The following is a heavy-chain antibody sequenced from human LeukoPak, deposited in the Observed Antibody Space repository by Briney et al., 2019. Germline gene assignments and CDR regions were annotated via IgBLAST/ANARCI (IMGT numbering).Heavy chain of an antibody. CDR3: ARAFEAYCGGDCVARAFDI. D-gene: IGHD2-21*02. Sequence: GGSLRLSCAASGFTFSSYWMHWVRHAPGKGLVWVSRINSDGSSTSYADSVKGRFTISRDNAKNTLCLQMNSLRAEDTAVYYCARAFEAYCGGDCVARAFDIWGQGTMVTVSS. J-gene: IGHJ3*02. CDR2: INSDGSST. V-gene: IGHV3-74*01. CDR1: GFTFSSYW.